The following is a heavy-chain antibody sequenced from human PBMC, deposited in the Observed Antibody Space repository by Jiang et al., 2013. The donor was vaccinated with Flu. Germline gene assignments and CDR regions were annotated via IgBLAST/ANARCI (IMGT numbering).Heavy chain of an antibody. J-gene: IGHJ1*01. D-gene: IGHD3-10*01. CDR1: GDSVSSEFYR. CDR2: TYPSGSI. Sequence: GSGLVKPSETLSLTCSVSGDSVSSEFYRWSWIRQPPGKGLEWIGQTYPSGSINYNPSLKSRVTISVDTSNNQFSLKLTSVTAADTAVYYCANYLVGGSGRGYWGQGTLVAVSS. CDR3: ANYLVGGSGRGY. V-gene: IGHV4-61*01.